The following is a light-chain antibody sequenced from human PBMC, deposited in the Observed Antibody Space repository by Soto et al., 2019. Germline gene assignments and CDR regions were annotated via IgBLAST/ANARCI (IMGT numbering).Light chain of an antibody. CDR3: QQYNSYWT. Sequence: DIQMTQSPSTLSASVGDIVTITCRASQSISSWLAWYQQKPGKAPKLLIYKASSLESGVPSRLSGSGSGTEFPLTISSLQPDDFATYYCQQYNSYWTFGQGTKVEIK. CDR2: KAS. CDR1: QSISSW. V-gene: IGKV1-5*03. J-gene: IGKJ1*01.